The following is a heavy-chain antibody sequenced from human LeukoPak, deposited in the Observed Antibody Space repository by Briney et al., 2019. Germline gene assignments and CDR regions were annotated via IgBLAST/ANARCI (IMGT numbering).Heavy chain of an antibody. D-gene: IGHD6-13*01. Sequence: ASVKVSCKASGYTFTRYGISWVRQAPGQGLEWMEWINPNSGATNYAQKFQGRVTMTRDTSISTAYMELSRLRSDDTAVYYCARAHIIAAAGYNWFDPWGQGTLVTVSS. CDR2: INPNSGAT. V-gene: IGHV1-2*02. J-gene: IGHJ5*02. CDR1: GYTFTRYG. CDR3: ARAHIIAAAGYNWFDP.